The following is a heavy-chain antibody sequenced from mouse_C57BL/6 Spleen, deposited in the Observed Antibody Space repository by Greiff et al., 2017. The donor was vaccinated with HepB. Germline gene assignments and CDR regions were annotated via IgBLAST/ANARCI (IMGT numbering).Heavy chain of an antibody. CDR2: IWSDGST. J-gene: IGHJ4*01. D-gene: IGHD2-3*01. CDR3: ARHEEIYDWGMDY. CDR1: GFSLTSYG. Sequence: QVQLKESGPGLVAPSQSLSITCTVSGFSLTSYGVHWVRQPPGKGLEWLVVIWSDGSTTYNSALKSILSISKDNSKSQVFLKMNSLQTDDTAMYYCARHEEIYDWGMDYWGQGTSVTVSS. V-gene: IGHV2-6-1*01.